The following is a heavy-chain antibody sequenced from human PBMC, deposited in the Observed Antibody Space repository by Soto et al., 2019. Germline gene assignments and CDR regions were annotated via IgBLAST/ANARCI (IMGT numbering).Heavy chain of an antibody. J-gene: IGHJ4*02. CDR2: INPNSGGT. CDR3: ARVKIAAAGITLDY. V-gene: IGHV1-2*02. CDR1: GYTFTGYY. D-gene: IGHD6-13*01. Sequence: ASVKVSCKASGYTFTGYYMHWVRQAPGQGLEWMGWINPNSGGTNYAQKFQGRVTMTRDTSISTAYMELSRLRSDDTAVYYCARVKIAAAGITLDYWGQGTQVTVSS.